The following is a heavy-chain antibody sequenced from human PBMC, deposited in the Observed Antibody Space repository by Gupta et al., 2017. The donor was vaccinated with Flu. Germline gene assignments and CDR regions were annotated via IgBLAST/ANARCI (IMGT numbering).Heavy chain of an antibody. Sequence: QVQLVESGGGLVKPGGSLRLSCAASGFTFSDYYMSWIRQAPGKGLEWVSYISSSGSTIYYADSVKGRFTISRDNAKNSLYLQMNSLRAEDTAVYYCASQYCGGDCYSLLRWYFDLWGRGTLVTVSS. CDR2: ISSSGSTI. CDR3: ASQYCGGDCYSLLRWYFDL. J-gene: IGHJ2*01. D-gene: IGHD2-21*02. V-gene: IGHV3-11*01. CDR1: GFTFSDYY.